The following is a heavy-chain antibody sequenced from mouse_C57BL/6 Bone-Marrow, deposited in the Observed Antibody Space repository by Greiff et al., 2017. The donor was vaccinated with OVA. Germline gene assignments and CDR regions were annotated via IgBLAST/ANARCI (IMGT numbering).Heavy chain of an antibody. Sequence: EVQLQQSGAELVRPGASVKLSCTASGFNIQDDYMHWVKQTPEQSLEWIGWIDTENGDTEYASKFQGKATITADTSSNTAYLQLSSLTSEDTAVYYGTTLGNDYAMDYWGQGTSVTVSA. CDR2: IDTENGDT. CDR1: GFNIQDDY. CDR3: TTLGNDYAMDY. J-gene: IGHJ4*01. V-gene: IGHV14-4*01.